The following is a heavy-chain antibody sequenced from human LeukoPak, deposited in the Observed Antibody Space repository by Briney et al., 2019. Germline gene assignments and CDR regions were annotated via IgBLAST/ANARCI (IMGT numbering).Heavy chain of an antibody. D-gene: IGHD5-12*01. CDR2: IKSKIDDGAT. J-gene: IGHJ4*02. Sequence: GGSLRLSCAASGFTFSNAWMSWVRQAPGKGLEWVGRIKSKIDDGATDYAAPVKGRITISRDDSKNTVYLQMNSLKTEDTAVYYCTIDSGNDFYWGQGTLVTVSS. V-gene: IGHV3-15*01. CDR1: GFTFSNAW. CDR3: TIDSGNDFY.